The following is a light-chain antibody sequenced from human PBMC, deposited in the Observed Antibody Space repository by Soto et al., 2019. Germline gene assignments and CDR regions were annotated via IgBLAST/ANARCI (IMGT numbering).Light chain of an antibody. CDR1: ENISGY. CDR3: QQYRDWPLT. Sequence: EIVMTQSPATLSVSPGERATLSCRASENISGYLAWHQEKPGQAPRLLIFGASTRATGIPGRFSGSGSVTEFTLSINSLQSEDLAVYYWQQYRDWPLTFGGGTKVEIE. J-gene: IGKJ4*01. V-gene: IGKV3-15*01. CDR2: GAS.